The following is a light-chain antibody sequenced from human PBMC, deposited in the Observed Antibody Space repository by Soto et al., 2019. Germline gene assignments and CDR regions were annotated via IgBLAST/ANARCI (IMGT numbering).Light chain of an antibody. CDR3: ATWDDSLTGRI. J-gene: IGLJ2*01. V-gene: IGLV1-47*01. CDR1: SSNIGSNY. CDR2: RDN. Sequence: QLVLTQPPSTSGTPGQKVTISCSGGSSNIGSNYVCWFQQLPGTAPKFLIYRDNQRPSGVPDRFSASKSGTSASLAISGLRSDDEGDYYCATWDDSLTGRIFGGGTKLTVL.